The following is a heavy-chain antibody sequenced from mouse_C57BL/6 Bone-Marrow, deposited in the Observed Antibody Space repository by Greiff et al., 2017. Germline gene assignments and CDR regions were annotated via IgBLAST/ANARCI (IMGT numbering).Heavy chain of an antibody. D-gene: IGHD2-5*01. CDR1: GFTFSSYG. CDR2: ISSGGSYT. Sequence: EVQGVESGGDLVKPGGSLKLSCAASGFTFSSYGMSWVRQTPDKRLEWVATISSGGSYTYYPDRLKGRFTFSRDNAKNTLYLHMRSLKCEDTAMYYCARLSYSNYLFDYWGQGTTLTVSS. V-gene: IGHV5-6*01. CDR3: ARLSYSNYLFDY. J-gene: IGHJ2*01.